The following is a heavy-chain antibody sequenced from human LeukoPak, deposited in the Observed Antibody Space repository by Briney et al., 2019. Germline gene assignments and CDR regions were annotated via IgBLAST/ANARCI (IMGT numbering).Heavy chain of an antibody. CDR1: GGTFSSYA. CDR3: ASGPGTPKGIDY. D-gene: IGHD1-26*01. Sequence: SVKVSCKASGGTFSSYAINWVRQAPGQGLEWMGGIIPIFGTANYAQKFQGRVTITADESTSTAYMELSSLRSEDTAVYYCASGPGTPKGIDYWGQGTLVTVSS. V-gene: IGHV1-69*13. J-gene: IGHJ4*02. CDR2: IIPIFGTA.